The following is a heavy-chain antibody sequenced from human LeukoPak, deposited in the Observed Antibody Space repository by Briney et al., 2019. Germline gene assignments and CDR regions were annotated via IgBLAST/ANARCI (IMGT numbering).Heavy chain of an antibody. CDR3: ARERPGGIAAAVRDAFDI. J-gene: IGHJ3*02. Sequence: SETLSLTCAVYGGSFSGYYWSWIRQPPGKGLEWIGEINHSGSTNYNPSLKSRVTISVDTSKNQFSLKLSSVTAADTAVYYCARERPGGIAAAVRDAFDIWGQGTMVTVSS. V-gene: IGHV4-34*01. D-gene: IGHD6-13*01. CDR1: GGSFSGYY. CDR2: INHSGST.